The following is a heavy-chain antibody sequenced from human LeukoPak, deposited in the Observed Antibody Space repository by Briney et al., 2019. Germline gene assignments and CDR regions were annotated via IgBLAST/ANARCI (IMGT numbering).Heavy chain of an antibody. CDR3: ARHSSGWHLDF. Sequence: PSETLSLTCSVSGGSISDYYWSWIRHPPGKGLEWIGYIHYSGATNCNPTLKSRVIMSVDTSRNQFSLNLYSVTAADTAMYYCARHSSGWHLDFWGQGTLVTVSS. CDR1: GGSISDYY. V-gene: IGHV4-59*01. J-gene: IGHJ4*02. D-gene: IGHD6-19*01. CDR2: IHYSGAT.